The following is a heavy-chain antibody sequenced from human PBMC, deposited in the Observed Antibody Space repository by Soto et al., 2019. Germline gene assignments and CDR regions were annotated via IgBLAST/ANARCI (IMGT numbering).Heavy chain of an antibody. J-gene: IGHJ4*03. D-gene: IGHD5-12*01. CDR3: ANPPLKYRRSYVDM. V-gene: IGHV3-23*01. CDR1: GFTFNNYP. Sequence: EVQLLDSGGALVQPGGSLRLSCAASGFTFNNYPMNWLRQAPGKGLEWVSGISGSGGSTDYADSVKGRFTISRDNSKKTVYFQMNRLRAEDTAVYYCANPPLKYRRSYVDMWGQGTVVTVSS. CDR2: ISGSGGST.